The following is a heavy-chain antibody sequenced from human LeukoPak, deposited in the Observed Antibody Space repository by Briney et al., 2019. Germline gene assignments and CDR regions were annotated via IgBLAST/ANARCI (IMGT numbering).Heavy chain of an antibody. CDR2: IWYDGSNK. J-gene: IGHJ4*02. CDR1: GFTFSSYG. Sequence: GSLRLSCAASGFTFSSYGMHWVRQAPGKGLEWVAVIWYDGSNKYYADSVKGRFTISRDNAKNSLYLQMNSLRAEDTAFYYCAKAEGFFGGYYDHWGQGTLVTVSS. CDR3: AKAEGFFGGYYDH. V-gene: IGHV3-33*03. D-gene: IGHD4-23*01.